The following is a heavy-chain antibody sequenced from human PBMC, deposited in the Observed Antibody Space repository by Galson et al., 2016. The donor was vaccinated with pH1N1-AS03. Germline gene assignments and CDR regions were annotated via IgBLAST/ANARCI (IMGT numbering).Heavy chain of an antibody. CDR2: IYPGDSDA. V-gene: IGHV5-51*01. Sequence: QSGAEVKKPGESLKISCKGSGYNFGNFWIGWVRQKPGKGLEWMGIIYPGDSDARYSPPFQGQVTFSADKSINTAYLQWSGLKASDTAMYYCTLSRYCSGGIFQRDLDHWGQGTLVSVSS. CDR1: GYNFGNFW. CDR3: TLSRYCSGGIFQRDLDH. D-gene: IGHD2-15*01. J-gene: IGHJ4*01.